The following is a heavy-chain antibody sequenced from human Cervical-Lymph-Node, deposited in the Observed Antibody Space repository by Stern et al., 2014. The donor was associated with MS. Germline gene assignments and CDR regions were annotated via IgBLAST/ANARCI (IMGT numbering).Heavy chain of an antibody. CDR2: IHWDDDK. Sequence: QITLKESGPALVKPTQTLTLTCTFSGFSLSTSGMCMSWIRQPPGKALEWLALIHWDDDKYYSTSLKTRLTISKDTSKNQVVLTMTNMDPVDTATYYCARIRTASSGWYGAFDIWGQGTMVTVSS. V-gene: IGHV2-70*01. CDR1: GFSLSTSGMC. J-gene: IGHJ3*02. CDR3: ARIRTASSGWYGAFDI. D-gene: IGHD6-19*01.